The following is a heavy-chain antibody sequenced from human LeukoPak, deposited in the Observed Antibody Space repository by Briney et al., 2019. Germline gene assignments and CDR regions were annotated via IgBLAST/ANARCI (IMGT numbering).Heavy chain of an antibody. CDR2: ISGSGGNT. V-gene: IGHV3-23*01. Sequence: PGGSLRLSCAASGFTFSSYAMSWVRQAPGKGLEWVSAISGSGGNTYYADSVKGRCTTSRDNSRNTLYLQMNSLRAEDTAVYYCATDDSSGYYNPRDAFDIWGQGTMVTVSS. D-gene: IGHD3-22*01. CDR3: ATDDSSGYYNPRDAFDI. CDR1: GFTFSSYA. J-gene: IGHJ3*02.